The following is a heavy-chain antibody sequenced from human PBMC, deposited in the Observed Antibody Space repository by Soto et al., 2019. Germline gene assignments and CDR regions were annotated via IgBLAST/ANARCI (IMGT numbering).Heavy chain of an antibody. CDR2: IIPIFGRG. CDR3: ARSGITLFRVVPSAPHYYAEMDV. D-gene: IGHD3-3*01. J-gene: IGHJ6*02. V-gene: IGHV1-69*01. Sequence: QVQLVQSGAEVKKPGSSVKVSCKASGGTFNRYAISWVRQAPGPGLAWMGGIIPIFGRGNDAQRFQGRVTITAEESTGTAYMELSSLRSEDTGVYSWARSGITLFRVVPSAPHYYAEMDVWGQGTTVTVS. CDR1: GGTFNRYA.